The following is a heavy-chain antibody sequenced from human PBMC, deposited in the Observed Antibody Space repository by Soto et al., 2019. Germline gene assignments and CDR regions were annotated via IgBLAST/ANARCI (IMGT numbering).Heavy chain of an antibody. CDR2: FDPEDGET. V-gene: IGHV1-24*01. J-gene: IGHJ4*02. CDR3: ATGPRDYGSGWYGADY. D-gene: IGHD6-19*01. Sequence: ASVKVSCKVSGYTLTELSMHWVRRAPGKGLEWMGGFDPEDGETIYAQKFQGRVTMTEDTSTDTAYMELSSLRSEDTAVYYCATGPRDYGSGWYGADYWGQGTLVTVS. CDR1: GYTLTELS.